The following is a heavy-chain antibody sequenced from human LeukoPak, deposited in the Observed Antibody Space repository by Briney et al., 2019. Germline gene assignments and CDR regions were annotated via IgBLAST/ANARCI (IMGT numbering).Heavy chain of an antibody. J-gene: IGHJ4*02. CDR2: ISYDGRTK. CDR3: AKESRPRSAVDMDY. V-gene: IGHV3-30*18. CDR1: GFTFSTYG. Sequence: GGSLRLSCVASGFTFSTYGMQWVRQAPGKGLEWVTVISYDGRTKYYADSVKGRFTISRDNSKNTLSLQMSSLKIEDTAVYYCAKESRPRSAVDMDYWGQGTLVTVSS. D-gene: IGHD5-24*01.